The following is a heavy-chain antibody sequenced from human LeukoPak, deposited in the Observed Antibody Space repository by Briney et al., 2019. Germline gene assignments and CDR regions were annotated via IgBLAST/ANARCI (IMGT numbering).Heavy chain of an antibody. CDR2: ISPYNGNT. Sequence: ASVKVSCKASGYTFTSYGISWVRQAPGQGLEWMGWISPYNGNTNYAQKLQGRVTMTTDTSTSTAYMELRSLRSDDTAVYYCARAIKGGQGDYYDSSGFRRVNWFDPWGQGTLVTVSS. J-gene: IGHJ5*02. D-gene: IGHD3-22*01. V-gene: IGHV1-18*01. CDR1: GYTFTSYG. CDR3: ARAIKGGQGDYYDSSGFRRVNWFDP.